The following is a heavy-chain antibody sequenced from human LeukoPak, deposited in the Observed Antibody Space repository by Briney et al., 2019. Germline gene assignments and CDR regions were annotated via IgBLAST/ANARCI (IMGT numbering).Heavy chain of an antibody. D-gene: IGHD1-20*01. V-gene: IGHV4-38-2*01. CDR3: ASSKYNWDGVYYHYYMDD. Sequence: TSETLSLTCAVSGYSISSGYYWAWIRQSPVKGLEWIGSVFHSGITYYNPSLKSRVTISVDTPKNQFSLKLTSVTAADTAVYYCASSKYNWDGVYYHYYMDDWGKGTTVTVSS. CDR1: GYSISSGYY. CDR2: VFHSGIT. J-gene: IGHJ6*03.